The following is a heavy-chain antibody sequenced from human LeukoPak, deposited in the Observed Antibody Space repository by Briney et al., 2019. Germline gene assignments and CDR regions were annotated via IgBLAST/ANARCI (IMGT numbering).Heavy chain of an antibody. CDR1: GFTFSSYA. J-gene: IGHJ3*02. CDR3: AKGEDYDFWSGFHEGAFDI. CDR2: IRGSGGST. D-gene: IGHD3-3*01. V-gene: IGHV3-23*01. Sequence: PGGSLRLSCAASGFTFSSYAMSWVRQAPGKGLEWVSAIRGSGGSTYYADPVKGRFTISRDNSKNTLYLQMNSLRAEDTAVYYCAKGEDYDFWSGFHEGAFDIWGQGTMVTVSS.